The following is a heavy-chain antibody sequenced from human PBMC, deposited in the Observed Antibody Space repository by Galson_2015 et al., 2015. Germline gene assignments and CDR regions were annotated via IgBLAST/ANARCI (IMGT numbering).Heavy chain of an antibody. CDR3: ARAHRRCGVLGWLPQDIGVYCD. CDR2: ISANNGNT. J-gene: IGHJ1*01. CDR1: GYTFTSYG. Sequence: SVKVSCKASGYTFTSYGINWVRQAPGQGLEWIGWISANNGNTNYAQNLQGRVTMTTDTSSSTPYMQMRSLRSDDTAVYYCARAHRRCGVLGWLPQDIGVYCDWGQGTLVTVSS. D-gene: IGHD3-3*01. V-gene: IGHV1-18*01.